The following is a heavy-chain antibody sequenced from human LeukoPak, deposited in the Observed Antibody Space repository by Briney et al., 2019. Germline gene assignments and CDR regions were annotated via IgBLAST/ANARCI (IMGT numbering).Heavy chain of an antibody. J-gene: IGHJ4*02. V-gene: IGHV3-7*03. CDR2: IKQDGSEK. D-gene: IGHD6-25*01. CDR3: ARGSGWLDY. Sequence: GGSLTLSCAASAFTLSNYWMSWVRQAPGKGLEWVANIKQDGSEKKYVESVKGRFTISRDNAKNSLYLQMNSLGVDDMAVYYCARGSGWLDYWGQGTLVTVSS. CDR1: AFTLSNYW.